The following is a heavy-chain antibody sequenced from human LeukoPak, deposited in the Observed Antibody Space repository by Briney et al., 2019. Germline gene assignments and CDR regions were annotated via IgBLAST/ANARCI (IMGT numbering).Heavy chain of an antibody. CDR3: ARARPQNYDSSRYYSAAFDI. J-gene: IGHJ3*02. CDR1: GGTFSSYA. V-gene: IGHV1-69*13. Sequence: ASVKVSCKASGGTFSSYAISWVRQAPGQGLEWMGGIIPIFGTANYAQKFQGRVTITADESTSTAYMELSSLRSEDTAVYYCARARPQNYDSSRYYSAAFDIWGQGTMVTVSS. D-gene: IGHD3-22*01. CDR2: IIPIFGTA.